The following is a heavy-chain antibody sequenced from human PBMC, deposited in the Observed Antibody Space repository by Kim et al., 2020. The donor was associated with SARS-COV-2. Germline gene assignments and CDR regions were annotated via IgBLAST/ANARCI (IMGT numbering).Heavy chain of an antibody. D-gene: IGHD2-21*02. CDR1: GGTFSSYA. V-gene: IGHV1-69*13. CDR3: AGPGSNCGGDCPSLGY. Sequence: SVKVSCKASGGTFSSYAISWVRQAPGQGLEWMGGIIPIFGTANYAQKFQGRVTITADESTSTAYMELSSLRSEDTAVYYCAGPGSNCGGDCPSLGYWGQGSVVSVSS. CDR2: IIPIFGTA. J-gene: IGHJ4*02.